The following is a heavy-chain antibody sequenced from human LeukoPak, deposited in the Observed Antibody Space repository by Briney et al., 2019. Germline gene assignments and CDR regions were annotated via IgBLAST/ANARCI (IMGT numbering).Heavy chain of an antibody. CDR2: IYPGDSDT. D-gene: IGHD3-10*01. CDR1: GYSFTSYW. Sequence: GESLKISCKGSGYSFTSYWIGWVRQMSGKGLEWMGIIYPGDSDTRYSPSFQGQVTISADKSISTAYLQWSSLKASDTAMYYCARGTMVRGVPTLYYYYYYGMDVWGQGTTVTVSS. J-gene: IGHJ6*02. CDR3: ARGTMVRGVPTLYYYYYYGMDV. V-gene: IGHV5-51*01.